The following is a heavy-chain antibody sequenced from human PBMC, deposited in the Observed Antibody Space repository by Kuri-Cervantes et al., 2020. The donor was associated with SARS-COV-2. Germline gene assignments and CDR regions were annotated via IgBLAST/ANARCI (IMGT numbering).Heavy chain of an antibody. Sequence: GGSLRLSCVASGFTFSAYTLNWVRQAPGKGLEWVSSITRSSVYISYADSLKGRFTISRDNAKNSLYLQLNSLRAEETAVYYCARETLNWNYVLDYWGQGALVTVSS. J-gene: IGHJ4*01. CDR2: ITRSSVYI. V-gene: IGHV3-21*01. CDR1: GFTFSAYT. CDR3: ARETLNWNYVLDY. D-gene: IGHD1-7*01.